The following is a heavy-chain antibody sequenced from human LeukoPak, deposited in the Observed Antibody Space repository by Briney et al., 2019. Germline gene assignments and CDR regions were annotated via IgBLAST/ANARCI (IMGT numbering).Heavy chain of an antibody. J-gene: IGHJ4*02. V-gene: IGHV1-2*06. Sequence: ASVKVSCKASGYTLTGCYMHWVRQAPGQGLEWMGRINPNSGGTNYAQKFQGRVNMTRDTSISTAYMELSRLRSDDTAVYYCARVFKGSGWYGEIDYWGQGTLVTVSS. CDR2: INPNSGGT. CDR1: GYTLTGCY. CDR3: ARVFKGSGWYGEIDY. D-gene: IGHD6-19*01.